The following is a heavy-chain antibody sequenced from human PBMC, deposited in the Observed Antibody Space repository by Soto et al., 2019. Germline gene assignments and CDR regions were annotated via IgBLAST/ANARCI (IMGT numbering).Heavy chain of an antibody. CDR2: IYYSGST. CDR1: GGSVSSGRFY. Sequence: RSLTCTVSGGSVSSGRFYWSWIRQPPRKGLEWIGYIYYSGSTKYNPSLRSRVTISVDTSKNQFSLKLTSVTAADTAVYYCARSGSGSGWLGGQGTLVTVSS. J-gene: IGHJ4*02. CDR3: ARSGSGSGWL. D-gene: IGHD6-19*01. V-gene: IGHV4-61*01.